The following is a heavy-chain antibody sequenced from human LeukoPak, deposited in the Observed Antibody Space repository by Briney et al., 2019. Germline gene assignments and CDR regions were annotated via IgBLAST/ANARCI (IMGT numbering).Heavy chain of an antibody. CDR3: ARGYYYYMDV. Sequence: SETLSLTCTVSGGSISSYYWSWIRQPPGKGPEWIGYVYYSGSTSYNPSLKSRVTISVDTSKNQFSLNLNSVTAADTAVYYCARGYYYYMDVWGKGTTVTVSS. J-gene: IGHJ6*03. CDR2: VYYSGST. CDR1: GGSISSYY. V-gene: IGHV4-59*01.